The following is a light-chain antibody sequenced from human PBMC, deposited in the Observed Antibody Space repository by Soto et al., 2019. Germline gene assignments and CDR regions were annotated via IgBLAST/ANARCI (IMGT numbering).Light chain of an antibody. CDR1: QSISTH. CDR2: DAS. V-gene: IGKV1-39*01. Sequence: DIQMTQSPSSLSASVGDRVAITCRTSQSISTHLNWYQQKPGRPPKLLIYDASTLPGGVPSRFSGGGSGTYFTLTITSLQPEDFATYYCQQRHNPPTSFDGGTRVEI. J-gene: IGKJ4*01. CDR3: QQRHNPPTS.